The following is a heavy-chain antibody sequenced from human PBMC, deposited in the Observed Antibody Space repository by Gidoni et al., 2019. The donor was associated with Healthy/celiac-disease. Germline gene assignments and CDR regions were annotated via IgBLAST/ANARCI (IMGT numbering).Heavy chain of an antibody. D-gene: IGHD4-17*01. Sequence: QLQLQESGPGLVKPSETLSLTCTVSGGSISSSSYYWGCIRQPPGKGLEWIGSIYYSGSTYYNPSLKSRVTISVDTSKNQFSLKLSSVTAADTAVYYCARALFDGDYVYYYYGMDVWGQGTTVTVSS. V-gene: IGHV4-39*07. CDR1: GGSISSSSYY. CDR2: IYYSGST. CDR3: ARALFDGDYVYYYYGMDV. J-gene: IGHJ6*02.